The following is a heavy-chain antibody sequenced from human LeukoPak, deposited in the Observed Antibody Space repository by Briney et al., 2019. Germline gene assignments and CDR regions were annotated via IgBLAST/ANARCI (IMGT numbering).Heavy chain of an antibody. CDR2: ISWNSGSI. J-gene: IGHJ5*02. CDR1: GFTFDDYA. V-gene: IGHV3-9*01. CDR3: AKAYCSGGSCYSSWFDP. D-gene: IGHD2-15*01. Sequence: GGSLRLSCAASGFTFDDYAMLWVRQAPGKGLEWVSGISWNSGSIGYADSVKGRFTISRDNAKNSLYLQVNSLRAEDTALYYCAKAYCSGGSCYSSWFDPWGQGTLVTVSS.